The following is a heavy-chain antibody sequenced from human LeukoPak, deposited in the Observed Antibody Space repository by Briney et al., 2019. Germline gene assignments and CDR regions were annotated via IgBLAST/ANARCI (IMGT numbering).Heavy chain of an antibody. V-gene: IGHV3-23*01. CDR2: ISGSGGST. CDR3: AKFGLDYCSSTSCYPFHYYYGMDV. CDR1: GFTFSSYA. Sequence: GSLRLSCAASGFTFSSYAMSWVRQAPGKGLEWVSAISGSGGSTYYADSVKGRFTISRDNSKNTLYLQMNSLRAEDTAVYYCAKFGLDYCSSTSCYPFHYYYGMDVWGQGTTVTVSS. J-gene: IGHJ6*02. D-gene: IGHD2-2*01.